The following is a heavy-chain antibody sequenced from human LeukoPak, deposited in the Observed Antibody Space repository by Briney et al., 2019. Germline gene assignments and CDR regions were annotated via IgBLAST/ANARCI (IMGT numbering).Heavy chain of an antibody. CDR2: ISGSGDNT. CDR1: GFSFSNYA. Sequence: GGSLRLSCAASGFSFSNYAMSWVRQAPGKGLEWLSAISGSGDNTYYADSVKGRFTISRDNSKNTLYLQMNSLRVEDTAVYYCARSIYGSGSFYAFDIWGQGTTVTVSS. V-gene: IGHV3-23*01. D-gene: IGHD3-10*01. J-gene: IGHJ3*02. CDR3: ARSIYGSGSFYAFDI.